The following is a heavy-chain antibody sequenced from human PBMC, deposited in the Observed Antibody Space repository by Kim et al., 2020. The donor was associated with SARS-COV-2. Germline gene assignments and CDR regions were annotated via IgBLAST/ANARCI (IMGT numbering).Heavy chain of an antibody. CDR3: ARWDILPAFDI. Sequence: NYAPKLQGRVTMTTDTSTSTAYMGLRSLRSDDTAVYYCARWDILPAFDIWGQGTMVTVSS. D-gene: IGHD3-9*01. J-gene: IGHJ3*02. V-gene: IGHV1-18*01.